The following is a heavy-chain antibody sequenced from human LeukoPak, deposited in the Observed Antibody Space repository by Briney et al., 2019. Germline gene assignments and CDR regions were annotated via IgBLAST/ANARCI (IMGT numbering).Heavy chain of an antibody. Sequence: GGSLRLSCAASGFTFSTYWMSWVRQAPGKGLEWVANIKRDGSEKYYVDSLKGRFTISRDNAKNSLYLQMNSLRAEDTAVYYCARDQGHYYGSGSYYYFDYWGQGILVTVSS. CDR2: IKRDGSEK. CDR3: ARDQGHYYGSGSYYYFDY. V-gene: IGHV3-7*01. J-gene: IGHJ4*02. CDR1: GFTFSTYW. D-gene: IGHD3-10*01.